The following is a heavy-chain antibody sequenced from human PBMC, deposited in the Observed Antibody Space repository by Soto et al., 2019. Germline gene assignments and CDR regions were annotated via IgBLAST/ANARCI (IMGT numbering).Heavy chain of an antibody. V-gene: IGHV4-31*03. CDR1: GGSISSGAYY. D-gene: IGHD6-6*01. CDR3: ARVGISSSDAFDI. Sequence: SETLSLTCTVSGGSISSGAYYWGWIRQHPGEALEWIGYIYYSGNTYYNPSLKSRVMISVDTSKNQFSLRLSSVTAADTAVYYCARVGISSSDAFDIWGHGTMVTVSS. CDR2: IYYSGNT. J-gene: IGHJ3*02.